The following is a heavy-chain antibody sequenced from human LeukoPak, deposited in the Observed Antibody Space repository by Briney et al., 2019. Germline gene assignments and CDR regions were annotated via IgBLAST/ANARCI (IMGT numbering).Heavy chain of an antibody. CDR2: INPNSGGT. CDR1: GYTFTSYG. Sequence: ASVKVSCKASGYTFTSYGISWVRQAPGQGLEWMGWINPNSGGTNYAQKFQGWVTMTRDTSISTAYMELSRLRSDDTAVYYCARAHTYSGYRTYYFDYWGQGTLVTVSS. D-gene: IGHD5-12*01. V-gene: IGHV1-2*04. J-gene: IGHJ4*02. CDR3: ARAHTYSGYRTYYFDY.